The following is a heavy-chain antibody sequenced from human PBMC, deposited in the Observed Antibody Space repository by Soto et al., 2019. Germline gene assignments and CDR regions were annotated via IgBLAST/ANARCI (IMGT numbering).Heavy chain of an antibody. Sequence: QVQLQESGPGLVKPWETLSLTCTVSGGSISSYYWSWIRQPPGKGLEWIGYIYYSGSTNYNPSLKSRVTISVDTSKNQFSLKLSSVTAADTAVYYCARGDGYFDYWGQGTLVTVSS. D-gene: IGHD2-8*01. CDR3: ARGDGYFDY. CDR2: IYYSGST. J-gene: IGHJ4*02. V-gene: IGHV4-59*01. CDR1: GGSISSYY.